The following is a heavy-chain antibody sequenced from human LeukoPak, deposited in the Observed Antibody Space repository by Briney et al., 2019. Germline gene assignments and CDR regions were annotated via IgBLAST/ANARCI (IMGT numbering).Heavy chain of an antibody. CDR3: ARDRWELPGGYYYYYYMDV. CDR2: IKQDGSEK. CDR1: GFTFSSYW. Sequence: PGGSLRLSCAASGFTFSSYWMSWVRQAPGKGLEWVANIKQDGSEKYYVDSVKGRFTISRDNAKNSLYLQMNSLRAEDTAVYYCARDRWELPGGYYYYYYMDVWGKGTTVTISS. V-gene: IGHV3-7*01. D-gene: IGHD1-26*01. J-gene: IGHJ6*03.